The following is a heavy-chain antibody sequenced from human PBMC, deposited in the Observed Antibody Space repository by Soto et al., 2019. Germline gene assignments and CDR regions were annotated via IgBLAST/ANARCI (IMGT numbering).Heavy chain of an antibody. CDR2: IYYSGST. J-gene: IGHJ4*02. CDR3: ASPAADYYDSSGPFDY. D-gene: IGHD3-22*01. CDR1: GGSISSSSYY. V-gene: IGHV4-39*01. Sequence: SETLSLTCTVSGGSISSSSYYWGWIRQPPGKGLEWIGSIYYSGSTYYNPSLKSRVTISVDTSKNQFSLKLSSVTAADTAVYYCASPAADYYDSSGPFDYWGQGNLVTVSS.